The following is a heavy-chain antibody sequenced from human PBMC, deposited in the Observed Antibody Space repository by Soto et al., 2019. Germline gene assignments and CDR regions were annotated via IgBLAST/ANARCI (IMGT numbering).Heavy chain of an antibody. J-gene: IGHJ4*02. CDR1: GDSVSINNAA. D-gene: IGHD3-22*01. V-gene: IGHV6-1*01. Sequence: SQTLSLTCAISGDSVSINNAAWNVIRQSPSRGLEWLGRTYYRSKWHSGYAVSVRSRISISPDTSKNRFSLQLNSVTPDDTAVYYCARSGLGGYIDYWGRGTLVTVSS. CDR2: TYYRSKWHS. CDR3: ARSGLGGYIDY.